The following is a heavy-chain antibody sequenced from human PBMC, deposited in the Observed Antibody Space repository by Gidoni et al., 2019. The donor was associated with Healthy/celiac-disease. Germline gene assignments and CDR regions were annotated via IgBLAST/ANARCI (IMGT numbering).Heavy chain of an antibody. CDR3: ARLAAIDYYYYYGMDV. V-gene: IGHV5-51*01. CDR1: GYRFSRYW. CDR2: NYPGNADT. D-gene: IGHD6-25*01. J-gene: IGHJ6*02. Sequence: EVQLVQSGAEVKQPGESLKISCKGSGYRFSRYWIGWVRQMPGKGLEWTGTNYPGNADTRYSPSFQGQVTISADKSISTAYLQWSSLKASDTAMYYCARLAAIDYYYYYGMDVWGQGTTVTVSS.